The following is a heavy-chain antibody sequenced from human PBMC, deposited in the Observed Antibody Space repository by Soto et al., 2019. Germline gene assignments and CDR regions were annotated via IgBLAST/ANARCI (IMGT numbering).Heavy chain of an antibody. CDR2: ISAYNGNT. CDR1: GYTFTSYG. J-gene: IGHJ4*02. V-gene: IGHV1-18*01. CDR3: GGESSSRCHDY. D-gene: IGHD6-13*01. Sequence: QVQLVQSGAEVKKPGASVKVSCRSSGYTFTSYGISWVRQAPGQGLEWMGWISAYNGNTNYAQKLQGRVTMTTDTSTSTAYMELWSLRSDDTGVYYCGGESSSRCHDYCGQGTLVTVSS.